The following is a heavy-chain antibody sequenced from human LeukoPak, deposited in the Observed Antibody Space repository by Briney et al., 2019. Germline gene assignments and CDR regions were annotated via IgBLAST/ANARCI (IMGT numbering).Heavy chain of an antibody. J-gene: IGHJ4*02. Sequence: GGSLRLSCAASGFTFDEYGMSWVRQAPGKGLEWVSSINWDGGSTAYADSVQGRFTISRDNAKNSLHLQMKSLRAEDTALYYCARDSFSGSSLDYWGQGTLVIVSS. CDR2: INWDGGST. CDR3: ARDSFSGSSLDY. D-gene: IGHD1-26*01. CDR1: GFTFDEYG. V-gene: IGHV3-20*04.